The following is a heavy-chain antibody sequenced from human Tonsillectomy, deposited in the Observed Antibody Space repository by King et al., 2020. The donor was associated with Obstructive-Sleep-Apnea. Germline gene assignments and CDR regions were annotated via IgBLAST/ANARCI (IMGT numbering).Heavy chain of an antibody. J-gene: IGHJ4*02. CDR3: AKDLSSGWYAPQDY. CDR1: GFTFDDYA. CDR2: ISWNSGSI. D-gene: IGHD6-13*01. V-gene: IGHV3-9*01. Sequence: VQLVESGGGLVQPGRSLRLSCIASGFTFDDYAMHWVRQAPGKGLEWVSGISWNSGSIGYADSVQGRFTISRDNAKNFLYLQMNSLRGEDTALYYCAKDLSSGWYAPQDYWGQGTLVTVSS.